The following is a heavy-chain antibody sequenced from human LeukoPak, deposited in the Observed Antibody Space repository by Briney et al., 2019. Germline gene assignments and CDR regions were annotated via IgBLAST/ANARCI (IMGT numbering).Heavy chain of an antibody. Sequence: GGSLRLSCAASGFSFSDYSMNWVRQAPGKGLEWLSYISPSGSTIYYADSVRGRFTISRDNAKNSLYLQMSSLSDGDTAVYYCARDQVPFDYWGHGTLVTVSS. V-gene: IGHV3-48*02. CDR2: ISPSGSTI. CDR3: ARDQVPFDY. J-gene: IGHJ4*01. CDR1: GFSFSDYS.